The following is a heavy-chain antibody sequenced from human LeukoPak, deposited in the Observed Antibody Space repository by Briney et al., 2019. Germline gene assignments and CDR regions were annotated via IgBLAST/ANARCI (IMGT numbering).Heavy chain of an antibody. CDR2: IGGRGDGI. CDR1: GFTFSDYS. Sequence: SGGSLRLSCAASGFTFSDYSMNWVRQAPGKGLEWVSYIGGRGDGISYADSVKGGFIVSRDNAKNSLFLQMNRLRGEDTAIYFCAREIPGRIAADCWGQGTLVTVSS. J-gene: IGHJ4*02. D-gene: IGHD2-15*01. V-gene: IGHV3-48*01. CDR3: AREIPGRIAADC.